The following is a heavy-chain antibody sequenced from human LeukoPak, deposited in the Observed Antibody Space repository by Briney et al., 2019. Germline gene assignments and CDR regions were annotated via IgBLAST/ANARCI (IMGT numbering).Heavy chain of an antibody. CDR1: GFTFSGSA. J-gene: IGHJ4*02. V-gene: IGHV3-73*01. D-gene: IGHD2-2*01. CDR3: TTGCSSTSCDIDY. Sequence: QPGGSLKLSCAASGFTFSGSAMLWVRQASGKGLEWVGRIRSKANSYATAYAASVKGRFTISRDDSKNTAYLQMNSLKTEDTAVYYCTTGCSSTSCDIDYWGQGTLVTVSS. CDR2: IRSKANSYAT.